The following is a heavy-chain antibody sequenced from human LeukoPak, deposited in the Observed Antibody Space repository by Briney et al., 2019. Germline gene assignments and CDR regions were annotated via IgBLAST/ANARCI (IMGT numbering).Heavy chain of an antibody. D-gene: IGHD2-2*01. V-gene: IGHV1-69*13. CDR2: IIPIFGTA. J-gene: IGHJ4*02. Sequence: GASVKVSCKASGGTFSSYAISWVRQAPGQGLEWMGGIIPIFGTANYAQKFQGRVTITADESTSTAYMELSSLRSEDTAVYYCARSWSGSTSDYRFDYWGQGTLVTVSS. CDR1: GGTFSSYA. CDR3: ARSWSGSTSDYRFDY.